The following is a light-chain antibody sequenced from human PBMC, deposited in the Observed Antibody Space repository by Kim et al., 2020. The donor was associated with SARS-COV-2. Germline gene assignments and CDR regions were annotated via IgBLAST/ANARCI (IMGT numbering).Light chain of an antibody. Sequence: SSELTQDPAVSVALGQTVKITCQGDNLGTFDAGWYQKKPGQAPVLVFYGKYTRPSGIPDRFSGSTSGNTASLTITATQAEDEADYYCSSRTSGKDNIIIFGGGTKLAVL. V-gene: IGLV3-19*01. J-gene: IGLJ2*01. CDR1: NLGTFD. CDR2: GKY. CDR3: SSRTSGKDNIII.